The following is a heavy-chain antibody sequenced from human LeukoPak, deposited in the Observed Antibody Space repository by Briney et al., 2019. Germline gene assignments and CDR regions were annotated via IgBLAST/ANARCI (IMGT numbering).Heavy chain of an antibody. CDR1: GGTFSSYA. D-gene: IGHD5-12*01. CDR2: IIPIFGTA. V-gene: IGHV1-69*13. J-gene: IGHJ6*02. CDR3: VSGYGRYYYYGMDV. Sequence: SVKVSCKASGGTFSSYAISWVRQAPGQGLEWMGGIIPIFGTANYAQKFQGRVTITADESTSTAYMELSSLRSEDTAVYYCVSGYGRYYYYGMDVWGQGTTVTVSS.